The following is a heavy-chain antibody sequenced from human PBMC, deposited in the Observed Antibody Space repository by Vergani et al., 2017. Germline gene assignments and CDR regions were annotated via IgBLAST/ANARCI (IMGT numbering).Heavy chain of an antibody. CDR2: INPNSGGT. D-gene: IGHD5-18*01. CDR3: ARGGPEYSYGLIFLDY. CDR1: GYTFTGYY. Sequence: QVQLVQSGAEVKKPGASVRVSCKASGYTFTGYYMHWVRQAPGQGLEWMGWINPNSGGTNYAQKFQGRVTMTRDTSISTAYMELSRLRSDDTAVYYCARGGPEYSYGLIFLDYWGQGTLVTVSS. J-gene: IGHJ4*02. V-gene: IGHV1-2*02.